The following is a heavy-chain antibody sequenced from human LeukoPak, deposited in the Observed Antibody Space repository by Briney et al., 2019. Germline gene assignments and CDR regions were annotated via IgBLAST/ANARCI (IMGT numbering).Heavy chain of an antibody. Sequence: PGGSLRLSCAASGFTFSSYAMSWVRQAPGKGLEWVSAISGSGGSTYYADSVKGRFTISRDNSKNTLYLQMNSLRAEDTAVYYCARGLEDSSGYDYWGQGTLVTVSS. CDR2: ISGSGGST. J-gene: IGHJ4*02. CDR1: GFTFSSYA. CDR3: ARGLEDSSGYDY. V-gene: IGHV3-23*01. D-gene: IGHD3-22*01.